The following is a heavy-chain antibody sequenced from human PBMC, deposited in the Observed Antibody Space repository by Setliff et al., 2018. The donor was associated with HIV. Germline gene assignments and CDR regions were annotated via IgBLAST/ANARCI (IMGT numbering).Heavy chain of an antibody. CDR2: IYYTGST. CDR1: GGSISSDSYY. J-gene: IGHJ5*01. V-gene: IGHV4-39*07. CDR3: VRELLGSGGTVPEVNFFDS. D-gene: IGHD1-26*01. Sequence: SETLSLTCTVSGGSISSDSYYWGWIRQPPGKGLEWIGSIYYTGSTYYNPSLKSRPLISIDTSKTQFSLNLRSVTAADTAVYYCVRELLGSGGTVPEVNFFDSWGQGTLVTVSS.